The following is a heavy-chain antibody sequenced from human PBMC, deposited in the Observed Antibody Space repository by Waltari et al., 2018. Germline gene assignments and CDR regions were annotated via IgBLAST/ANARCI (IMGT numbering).Heavy chain of an antibody. J-gene: IGHJ2*01. CDR3: ARDTRKHADFWSGYRNWYFDL. CDR2: IYHSGST. D-gene: IGHD3-3*01. Sequence: QLQLQESGSGLVKPSQTLSLTCAVSGGSISSGGYSWRWIRQPPGTGLEWIGYIYHSGSTYYNPSLKSRVTISVDRSKNQFSLKLSSVTAADTAVYYCARDTRKHADFWSGYRNWYFDLWGRGTLVTVSS. CDR1: GGSISSGGYS. V-gene: IGHV4-30-2*01.